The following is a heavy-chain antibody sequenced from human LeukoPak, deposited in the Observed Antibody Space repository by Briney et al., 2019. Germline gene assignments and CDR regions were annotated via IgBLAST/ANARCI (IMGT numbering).Heavy chain of an antibody. D-gene: IGHD1-26*01. J-gene: IGHJ4*02. CDR2: IRYDGSNK. CDR1: GLTFSSYG. CDR3: AKERRPVGATTGSLDY. Sequence: GGSLRLSCAASGLTFSSYGMHWVRHAPGKGLEWVAFIRYDGSNKYYADSVKGRFTISRDNSKNTLYLQMNSLRAEDTAVYYCAKERRPVGATTGSLDYWGQGTLVTVSS. V-gene: IGHV3-30*02.